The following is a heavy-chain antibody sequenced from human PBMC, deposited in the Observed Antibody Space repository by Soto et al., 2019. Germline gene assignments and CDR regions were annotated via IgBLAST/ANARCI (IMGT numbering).Heavy chain of an antibody. D-gene: IGHD6-13*01. Sequence: GVLRLSCTASGFTFGDYAMSWFRQAPGKGLEWVGFIRSKAYGGTTEYAASVKGRFTISRDDSKSIAYLQMNSLKTEDTAVYYCTSFSSWYYYNEYYYGMDVWGQGTTVTVSS. J-gene: IGHJ6*02. CDR3: TSFSSWYYYNEYYYGMDV. CDR1: GFTFGDYA. V-gene: IGHV3-49*03. CDR2: IRSKAYGGTT.